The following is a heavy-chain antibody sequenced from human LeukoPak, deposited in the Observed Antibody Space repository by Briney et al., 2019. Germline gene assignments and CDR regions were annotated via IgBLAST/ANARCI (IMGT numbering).Heavy chain of an antibody. CDR1: GFAFSDYY. CDR2: ISSGSTYT. J-gene: IGHJ5*02. CDR3: ARVSSSSTNYFDT. V-gene: IGHV3-11*06. Sequence: PGGSLRLSCAASGFAFSDYYMTWIRQAPGKGLEWVSYISSGSTYTNYGDAVKGRFIIPRDNAKYSLYLQVSSLRAEDTAVYYCARVSSSSTNYFDTWGQGTLVTVSS. D-gene: IGHD6-19*01.